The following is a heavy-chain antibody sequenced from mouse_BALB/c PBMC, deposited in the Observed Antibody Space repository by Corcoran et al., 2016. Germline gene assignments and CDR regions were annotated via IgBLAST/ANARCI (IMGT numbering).Heavy chain of an antibody. CDR1: GFSLSTSGMG. V-gene: IGHV8-12*01. J-gene: IGHJ1*01. CDR2: IYWDDDK. D-gene: IGHD1-1*01. Sequence: VTLKESGPGILQPSQTLSLTCSFSGFSLSTSGMGVSWIRQPSGKGLEWLAHIYWDDDKRYNPSLKSRLTISKDTSRNQVFLKITSVDTADTATYYCARSDYYGSSYYWYFDVWGAGTTVTVSS. CDR3: ARSDYYGSSYYWYFDV.